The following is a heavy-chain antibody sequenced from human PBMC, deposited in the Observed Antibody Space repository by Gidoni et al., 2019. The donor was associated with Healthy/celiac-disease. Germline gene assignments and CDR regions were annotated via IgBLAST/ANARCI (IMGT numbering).Heavy chain of an antibody. CDR2: IIPIFGTA. J-gene: IGHJ6*03. Sequence: QVQLVQSGDEVKKPGSSVKVSCKASGGTFSSYAISWVRQAPGQGLEWMGGIIPIFGTANYAQKCQGRVTITADKSTSTAYMELSSLRSEDTAVYYCASGRMYKYVWGSHPQYYYYMDVWGKGTTVTVSS. CDR3: ASGRMYKYVWGSHPQYYYYMDV. V-gene: IGHV1-69*06. D-gene: IGHD3-16*01. CDR1: GGTFSSYA.